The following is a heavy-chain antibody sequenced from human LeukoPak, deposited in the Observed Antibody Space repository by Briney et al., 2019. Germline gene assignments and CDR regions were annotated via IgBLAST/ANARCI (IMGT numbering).Heavy chain of an antibody. CDR3: ARDPYSGGYGDYYYYYMDV. Sequence: GGSLRLSCAASGFTFSTYWMHWVRQAPGKGLVWVSRINSDGSSTSYADSVKGRFTISRDNAKNSLYLQINSLRAEDTAVYYCARDPYSGGYGDYYYYYMDVWGKGTTVTISS. D-gene: IGHD1-26*01. CDR2: INSDGSST. CDR1: GFTFSTYW. V-gene: IGHV3-74*01. J-gene: IGHJ6*03.